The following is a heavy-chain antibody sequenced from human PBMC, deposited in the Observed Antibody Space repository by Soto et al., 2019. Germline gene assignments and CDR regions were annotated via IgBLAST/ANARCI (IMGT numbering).Heavy chain of an antibody. CDR3: ARDLPLIARAFDI. J-gene: IGHJ3*02. Sequence: EVQLVESGGGLVKPGGSLRLSCAASGFTFSSYSMNWVRRAPGKGLEWVSSISSGDSYIYYAAPVKGRFTISRDNAKNSLYLQMNSLRAEDTAVYYCARDLPLIARAFDIWGQGTMVTVSS. CDR2: ISSGDSYI. CDR1: GFTFSSYS. D-gene: IGHD1-26*01. V-gene: IGHV3-21*01.